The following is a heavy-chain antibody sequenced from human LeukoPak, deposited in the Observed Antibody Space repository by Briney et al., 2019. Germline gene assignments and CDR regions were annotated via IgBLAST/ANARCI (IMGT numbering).Heavy chain of an antibody. Sequence: SETLSLTCAVYGGSFSGYYWSWIRQPPGKGLEWIGEINHSGSTNYSPSLKSRVTISVDTSKNQFSLKLSSVTAADTAVYCCARKLGYYYDSTFDYWGQGTLVTVSS. CDR1: GGSFSGYY. V-gene: IGHV4-34*01. CDR2: INHSGST. D-gene: IGHD3-22*01. CDR3: ARKLGYYYDSTFDY. J-gene: IGHJ4*02.